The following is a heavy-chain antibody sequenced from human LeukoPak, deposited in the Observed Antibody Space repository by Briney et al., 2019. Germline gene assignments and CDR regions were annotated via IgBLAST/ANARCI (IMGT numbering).Heavy chain of an antibody. V-gene: IGHV6-1*01. J-gene: IGHJ4*02. CDR1: GDSVSSNSAA. CDR2: TYYRSKWYN. Sequence: SPTLSLTCAISGDSVSSNSAAWNWIRQSPSRGLEWLGRTYYRSKWYNDYAVSVKSRITINPDTSKNQFSLQLNSVTPEDTAVYYCARSASGYSSSWRGRYFDYWGQGTLVTVSS. CDR3: ARSASGYSSSWRGRYFDY. D-gene: IGHD6-13*01.